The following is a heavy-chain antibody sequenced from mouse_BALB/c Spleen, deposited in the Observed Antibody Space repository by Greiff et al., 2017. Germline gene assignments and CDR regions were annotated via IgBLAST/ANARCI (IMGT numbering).Heavy chain of an antibody. D-gene: IGHD2-4*01. V-gene: IGHV5-6-4*01. CDR3: TRGGYYDYDGFAY. CDR1: GFTFSSYT. Sequence: EVKLVESGGGLVKPGGSLKLSCAASGFTFSSYTMSWVRQTPEKRLEWVATISSGGSYTYYPDSVKGRFTISRDNAKNTLYLQMSSLKSEDTAMYYCTRGGYYDYDGFAYWGQGTLVTVSA. CDR2: ISSGGSYT. J-gene: IGHJ3*01.